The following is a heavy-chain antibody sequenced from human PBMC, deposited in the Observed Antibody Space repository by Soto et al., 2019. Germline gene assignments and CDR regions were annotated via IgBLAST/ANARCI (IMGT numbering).Heavy chain of an antibody. CDR2: VSYDGSNK. D-gene: IGHD3-22*01. CDR1: GFTFNSYG. V-gene: IGHV3-30*12. Sequence: PGGSLRLSCAASGFTFNSYGMHWVRQAPGKGLEWVAVVSYDGSNKYYADSVKGRFTISRDNSKNRLYLQMNSLRAEDTAVSYFVRDRTYDSSGYYFYWGQRARVTVSS. CDR3: VRDRTYDSSGYYFY. J-gene: IGHJ4*02.